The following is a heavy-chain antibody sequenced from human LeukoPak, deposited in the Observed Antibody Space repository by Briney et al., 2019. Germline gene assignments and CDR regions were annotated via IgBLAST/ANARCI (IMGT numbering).Heavy chain of an antibody. Sequence: ASVKVSCKASGYTVTNYGVSWLRQAPGQGLEWMGWIGAYNGNTNYAQKLQGRVTMTTDTSTSTAYMELRSLRSDDTAVYYCARDRRSSSSNSILFDYWGQGTVVTVSS. J-gene: IGHJ4*02. V-gene: IGHV1-18*01. CDR3: ARDRRSSSSNSILFDY. CDR1: GYTVTNYG. D-gene: IGHD6-6*01. CDR2: IGAYNGNT.